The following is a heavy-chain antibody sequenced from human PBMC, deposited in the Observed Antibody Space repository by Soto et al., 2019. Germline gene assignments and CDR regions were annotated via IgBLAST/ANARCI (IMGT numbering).Heavy chain of an antibody. CDR1: GFTFSNAW. CDR2: IKSKTDGGTT. Sequence: PGGSLRLSCAASGFTFSNAWMSWVRQAPGKGLEWVDRIKSKTDGGTTDYAAPVKGRFTISRDDSKNTLYLQMNSLKTEDTAVYYCTTDRGFWSGYSRDPWGQGTLVTVSS. CDR3: TTDRGFWSGYSRDP. J-gene: IGHJ5*02. V-gene: IGHV3-15*01. D-gene: IGHD3-3*01.